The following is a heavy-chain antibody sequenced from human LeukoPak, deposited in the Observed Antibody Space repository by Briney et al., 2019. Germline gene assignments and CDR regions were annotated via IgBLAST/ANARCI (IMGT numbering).Heavy chain of an antibody. V-gene: IGHV4-38-2*02. CDR3: ARVGRDTAMD. J-gene: IGHJ4*02. Sequence: SETLSLACTVSGYSISSGYYWGWIRQPPGKGLEWIGSIYHSGSTYYNPSLKSRVTISVDTSKNQFSLKLSSVTAADTAVYYCARVGRDTAMDWGQGTLVTVSS. D-gene: IGHD5-18*01. CDR1: GYSISSGYY. CDR2: IYHSGST.